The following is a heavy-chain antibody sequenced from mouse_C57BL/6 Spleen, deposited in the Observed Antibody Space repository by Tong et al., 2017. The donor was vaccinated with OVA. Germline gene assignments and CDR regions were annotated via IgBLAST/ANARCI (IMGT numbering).Heavy chain of an antibody. D-gene: IGHD2-3*01. Sequence: VQLQESGAELAKPGASVKLSCKASGYTFTSYWMHWVNQRPGQGLEWIGYINPSSGYTKYNQKFKDKATLTADKSSSTAYMQLSSLTYEDSAVYYCARHVYDGYYYCDYWGQGTTLTVSS. CDR1: GYTFTSYW. V-gene: IGHV1-7*01. CDR2: INPSSGYT. J-gene: IGHJ2*01. CDR3: ARHVYDGYYYCDY.